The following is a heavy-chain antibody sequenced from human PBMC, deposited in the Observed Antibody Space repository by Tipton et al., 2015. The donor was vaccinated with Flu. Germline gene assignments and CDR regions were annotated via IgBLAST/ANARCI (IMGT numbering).Heavy chain of an antibody. CDR2: VSGSGRST. CDR1: GFTFTDFA. Sequence: SLRLSCAASGFTFTDFAMTWVRQAPGKGLEWVSAVSGSGRSTDYADSVKGRFTISRDNSKNTLYLQMNSLRAEDTAVYYCAKRFHYYSYYGMDVWGQGTTVTVSS. V-gene: IGHV3-23*01. CDR3: AKRFHYYSYYGMDV. J-gene: IGHJ6*02.